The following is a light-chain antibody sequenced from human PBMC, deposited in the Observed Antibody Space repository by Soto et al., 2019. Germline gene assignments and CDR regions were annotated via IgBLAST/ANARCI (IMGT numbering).Light chain of an antibody. V-gene: IGLV1-40*01. Sequence: QSVLTQPPSVSGAPGQRVTISCTGSSSNIGAGYDVHWYQQVPGTAPKLLIYDNINRPSGVPGRFSGSKSGTSASLAITGLQAEDEADYYCQSYDSSLSGSVFGGGTKLTVL. CDR1: SSNIGAGYD. CDR3: QSYDSSLSGSV. CDR2: DNI. J-gene: IGLJ3*02.